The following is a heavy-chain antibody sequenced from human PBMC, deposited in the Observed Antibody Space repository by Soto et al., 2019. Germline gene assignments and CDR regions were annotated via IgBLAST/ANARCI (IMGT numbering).Heavy chain of an antibody. J-gene: IGHJ4*02. V-gene: IGHV4-34*01. CDR2: INHSGST. CDR3: ARAGSHPNHYCDY. Sequence: QVQLQQWGAGLLKPSETLSLTCAVYGGSFSGYYWSWIRQPPGKGLEWIGEINHSGSTNYNPSLKSRVTISVDTSKNQFSLKLSSVTAADTAVYYCARAGSHPNHYCDYWGQGTLVTVSS. CDR1: GGSFSGYY.